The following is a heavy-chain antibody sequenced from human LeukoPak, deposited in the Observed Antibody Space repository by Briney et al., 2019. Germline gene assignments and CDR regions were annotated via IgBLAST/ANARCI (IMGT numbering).Heavy chain of an antibody. J-gene: IGHJ6*04. D-gene: IGHD3-10*02. Sequence: GGSLRLSRAASVFTFSSYEMNWVRQAPGKGLEWVSYISSSGSTIYYADSVKGRFTISRDNAKNSLYLQMNSLRAEDTAVYYCAELGITMIGGVWGKGTTVTISS. CDR3: AELGITMIGGV. CDR2: ISSSGSTI. CDR1: VFTFSSYE. V-gene: IGHV3-48*03.